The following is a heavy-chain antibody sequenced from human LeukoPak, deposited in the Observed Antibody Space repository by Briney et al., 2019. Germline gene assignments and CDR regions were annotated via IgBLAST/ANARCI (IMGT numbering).Heavy chain of an antibody. J-gene: IGHJ4*02. Sequence: PGGSLRLSCAASGFTFSSYAMSWVRQAPGKGLGWVSAISGSGGSTYYADSVKRRFTISRDNSKNTLYLQMNSLRAEDTAVYYCAKDRGRYSGYDYADYWGQGTLVTVSS. CDR2: ISGSGGST. V-gene: IGHV3-23*01. D-gene: IGHD5-12*01. CDR3: AKDRGRYSGYDYADY. CDR1: GFTFSSYA.